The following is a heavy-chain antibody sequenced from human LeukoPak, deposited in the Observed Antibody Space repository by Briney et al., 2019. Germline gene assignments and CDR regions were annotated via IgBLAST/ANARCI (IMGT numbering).Heavy chain of an antibody. V-gene: IGHV4-59*01. CDR3: ARDVRYCSTTSCSARDAFDI. Sequence: PSQTLSLTCTVSGGSISSYYWSWIRQPPGKGLEWIGYIYYSGSTNCNPSLKSRVTISVDTSKNQFSLKLSSVTAADTAVYYCARDVRYCSTTSCSARDAFDIWGQGTMVTVSS. CDR2: IYYSGST. D-gene: IGHD2-2*01. J-gene: IGHJ3*02. CDR1: GGSISSYY.